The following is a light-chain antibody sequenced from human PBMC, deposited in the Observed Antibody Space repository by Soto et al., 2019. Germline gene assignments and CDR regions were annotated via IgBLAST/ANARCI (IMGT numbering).Light chain of an antibody. CDR1: QNISSW. CDR3: QIYKAFSPWT. V-gene: IGKV1-5*01. CDR2: DAS. Sequence: DIQMTQSPSALSASVGDRVTITCRASQNISSWLAWYQQKPGKAPKSLIYDASSLESGVPSRLSGSGSGTQFTLTISNLQPDDSATYYCQIYKAFSPWTFGQGTKVDIK. J-gene: IGKJ1*01.